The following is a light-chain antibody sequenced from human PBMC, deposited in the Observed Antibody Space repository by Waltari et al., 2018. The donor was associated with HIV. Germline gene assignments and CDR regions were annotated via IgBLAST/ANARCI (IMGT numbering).Light chain of an antibody. Sequence: DIQMTQSPSSLSAAVGDRVPSTCRASQTISSYLNWYRQKPGQPPKLLIYAASSLQTGVPSRFSGSGFGTDFTLTISGVQPEDIATYFCQQSYSPPQTFGQGTKVEIK. CDR2: AAS. V-gene: IGKV1-39*01. J-gene: IGKJ1*01. CDR3: QQSYSPPQT. CDR1: QTISSY.